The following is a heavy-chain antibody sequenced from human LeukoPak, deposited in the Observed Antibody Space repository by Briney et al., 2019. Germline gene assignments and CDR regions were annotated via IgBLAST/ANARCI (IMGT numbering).Heavy chain of an antibody. J-gene: IGHJ5*02. CDR2: IYYSGST. CDR3: ARDRIHGGSSWYENWFDP. Sequence: PSETLSLTRTVSGGSISSSSYYWGWIRQPPGKGLEWIGSIYYSGSTYYNPSLKSRVTISVDTSKNQFSLKLSSVTAADTAVYYCARDRIHGGSSWYENWFDPWGQGTLVTVSS. CDR1: GGSISSSSYY. V-gene: IGHV4-39*07. D-gene: IGHD6-13*01.